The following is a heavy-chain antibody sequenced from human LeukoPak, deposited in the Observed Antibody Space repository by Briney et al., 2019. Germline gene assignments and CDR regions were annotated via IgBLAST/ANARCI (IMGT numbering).Heavy chain of an antibody. CDR3: ARGRYSSSP. Sequence: SETLSLTCTVSGGSISSYYWSWIRLPPGKGLEWIGCIDDSESTSYNPSLKSRLTMSVDASKNQFSLKLISVTAADTAMYYCARGRYSSSPWGQGTLVTVSS. CDR1: GGSISSYY. D-gene: IGHD6-6*01. CDR2: IDDSEST. V-gene: IGHV4-59*01. J-gene: IGHJ5*02.